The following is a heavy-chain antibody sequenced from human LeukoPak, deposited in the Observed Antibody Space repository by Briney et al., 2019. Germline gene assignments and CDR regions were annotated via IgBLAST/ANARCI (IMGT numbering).Heavy chain of an antibody. CDR2: IYSGGST. D-gene: IGHD1-26*01. Sequence: PGGSPRLSCAASGLTVSSNYMTWVRQAPGKGLEWVSVIYSGGSTYYADSVKGRFTISRDNSKNTLYLQMNSLRAEDTAVYYCARESGSYWNWFDPWGQGTLVTVSS. V-gene: IGHV3-53*01. CDR3: ARESGSYWNWFDP. J-gene: IGHJ5*02. CDR1: GLTVSSNY.